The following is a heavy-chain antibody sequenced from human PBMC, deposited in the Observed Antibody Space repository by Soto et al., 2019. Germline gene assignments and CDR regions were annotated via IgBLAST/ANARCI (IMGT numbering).Heavy chain of an antibody. D-gene: IGHD4-17*01. CDR2: ISGSGGST. V-gene: IGHV3-23*01. Sequence: EVQLLESGGGLVQPGGSLRLSCAASGFTFSSYAMSWVRQAPGKGLEWVSGISGSGGSTYFADSVKGRFTISSDNSKNTLYLQMNSLRAEDTAVYYCAGRDDYGDSWGAFDIWGQGTMVTVSS. J-gene: IGHJ3*02. CDR1: GFTFSSYA. CDR3: AGRDDYGDSWGAFDI.